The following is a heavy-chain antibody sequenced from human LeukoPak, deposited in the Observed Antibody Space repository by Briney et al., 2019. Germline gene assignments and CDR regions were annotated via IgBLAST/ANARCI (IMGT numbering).Heavy chain of an antibody. CDR2: IWYDGSNK. D-gene: IGHD4-11*01. Sequence: GGSLRLSCAASGLTFNNNAINWVRQAPGKGLEWVAVIWYDGSNKYYADSVKGRFTISRDNSKNTLYLQMNSLRAEDTAVYYCARDTVTTTLNYYYGMDVWGQGTTVTVSS. CDR1: GLTFNNNA. V-gene: IGHV3-33*08. CDR3: ARDTVTTTLNYYYGMDV. J-gene: IGHJ6*02.